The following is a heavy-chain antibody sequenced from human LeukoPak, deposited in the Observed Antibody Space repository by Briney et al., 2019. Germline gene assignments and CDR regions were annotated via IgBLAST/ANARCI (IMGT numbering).Heavy chain of an antibody. CDR1: GGSMSSYY. J-gene: IGHJ4*02. CDR2: IHSSGST. Sequence: TSETLSLTCTVSGGSMSSYYWSWIRQPPGEGLEWIGYIHSSGSTNYNPSLKSRVTISVDTSKNQFSLKLSSVTAAETAVYYCARQLYDGLDYWGQGTLVTVSS. D-gene: IGHD3-16*01. CDR3: ARQLYDGLDY. V-gene: IGHV4-4*09.